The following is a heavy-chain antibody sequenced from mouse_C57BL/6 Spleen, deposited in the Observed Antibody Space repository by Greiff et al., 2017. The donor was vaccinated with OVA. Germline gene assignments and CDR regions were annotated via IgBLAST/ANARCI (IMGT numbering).Heavy chain of an antibody. CDR3: ARSFTTVVATAMDY. V-gene: IGHV1-52*01. D-gene: IGHD1-1*01. CDR2: IDPSDSET. J-gene: IGHJ4*01. CDR1: GYTFTSYW. Sequence: QVQLQQSGAELVRPGSSVKLSCKASGYTFTSYWMHWVKQRPIQGLEWIGNIDPSDSETHYNQKFKDKATLTVDKSSSTAYMQLSSLTSEDSAVYYCARSFTTVVATAMDYWGQGTSVTVSS.